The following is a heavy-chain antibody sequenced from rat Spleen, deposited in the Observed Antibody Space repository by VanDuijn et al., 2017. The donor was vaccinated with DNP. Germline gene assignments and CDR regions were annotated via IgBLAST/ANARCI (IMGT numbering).Heavy chain of an antibody. CDR1: GFSFSNYD. J-gene: IGHJ2*01. CDR2: ISTGGGNI. CDR3: ATQGPRYTGYYFDY. D-gene: IGHD1-5*01. V-gene: IGHV5S13*01. Sequence: EVHLVESGGDLVQPGRSLKLSCAASGFSFSNYDMAWVRQAPTKGLEWVASISTGGGNIHYRDSVKGRFTISRDNAKNTQYLQMDSLRSEDTATYYCATQGPRYTGYYFDYWGQGVMVTVSS.